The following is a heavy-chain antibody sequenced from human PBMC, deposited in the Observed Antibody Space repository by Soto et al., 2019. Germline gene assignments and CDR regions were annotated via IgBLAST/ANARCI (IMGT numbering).Heavy chain of an antibody. CDR1: GYTFTSYD. CDR2: MNPNSGNT. D-gene: IGHD5-12*01. J-gene: IGHJ6*02. CDR3: ARGVGHGYSGYDAYYGMDV. V-gene: IGHV1-8*01. Sequence: GASVKVSCKASGYTFTSYDINWVRQATGQGLEWMGWMNPNSGNTGYAQKFQGRVTMTRNTSISTAYMELSSLRSEDTAVYYCARGVGHGYSGYDAYYGMDVWGQGTTVTVSS.